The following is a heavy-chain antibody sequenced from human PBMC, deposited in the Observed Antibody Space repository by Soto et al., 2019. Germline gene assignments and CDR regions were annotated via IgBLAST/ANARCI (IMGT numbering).Heavy chain of an antibody. CDR3: AKRGVDTFGLSY. CDR2: INTDGSST. Sequence: EVQLVESGGGLVQPGGSLSLPCAVSGFTFGTFWLHWVRQAPGEGLVWVSRINTDGSSTSYADSVKGRFTISRDNAKNTLYLQMNSLRVEDTAMYYCAKRGVDTFGLSYWGQGTLVTVSS. CDR1: GFTFGTFW. V-gene: IGHV3-74*01. D-gene: IGHD3-10*01. J-gene: IGHJ4*02.